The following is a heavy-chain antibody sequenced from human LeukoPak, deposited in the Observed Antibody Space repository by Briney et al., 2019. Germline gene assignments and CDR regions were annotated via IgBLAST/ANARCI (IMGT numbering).Heavy chain of an antibody. D-gene: IGHD2-15*01. CDR2: INHRGST. V-gene: IGHV4-34*01. CDR1: GGSFSDYY. J-gene: IGHJ4*02. CDR3: ARSGYCSGGSCYPYYFDY. Sequence: SETLSLTCAVYGGSFSDYYWTWIRQPPGKGLEWIGEINHRGSTHYNPSLKSRVTISVDTSKKQFSLKLSSVTAADTAVYYCARSGYCSGGSCYPYYFDYWGQGTLVTVSS.